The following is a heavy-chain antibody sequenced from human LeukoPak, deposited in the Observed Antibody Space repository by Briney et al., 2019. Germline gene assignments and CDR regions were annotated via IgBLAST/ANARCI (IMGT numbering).Heavy chain of an antibody. V-gene: IGHV3-48*03. CDR3: ARADSSGYYLVGGFDI. CDR1: GFTFSSYE. J-gene: IGHJ3*02. D-gene: IGHD3-22*01. CDR2: ISGSGGST. Sequence: GGSLRLSCAASGFTFSSYEMNWVRQAPGKGLEWVSAISGSGGSTYYADSVKGRFTISRDNAKNSLFLQMDSLRADDTAVYYCARADSSGYYLVGGFDIWGQGTIVTVSS.